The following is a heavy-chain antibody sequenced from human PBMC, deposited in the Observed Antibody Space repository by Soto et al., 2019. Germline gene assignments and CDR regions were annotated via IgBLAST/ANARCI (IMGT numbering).Heavy chain of an antibody. CDR2: ISGYNGNT. Sequence: QVQLVQSGGEVKKPGASVKVSCKTSGYSFTTYGISWVRQAPGQGLEWMGWISGYNGNTHYAQKFQGRVSKTTDTPTSAAYMEVRSLRSDATAVYYCARQGPAPYYYSGMDVWGQGTTVTVSS. V-gene: IGHV1-18*01. J-gene: IGHJ6*02. CDR3: ARQGPAPYYYSGMDV. CDR1: GYSFTTYG.